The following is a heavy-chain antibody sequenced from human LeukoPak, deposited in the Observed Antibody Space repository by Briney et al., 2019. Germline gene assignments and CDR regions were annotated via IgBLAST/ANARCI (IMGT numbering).Heavy chain of an antibody. CDR1: GGSFSSYK. V-gene: IGHV4-34*01. Sequence: SETLSLTCAVSGGSFSSYKLTWIRQPPGKGLEWIGEINHSGSTNYNPSLKSRVTISVDTSKNQFSLKLSSVTAADTAVYYCARGSIGSSGYYFDYWGQGTLVTVSS. J-gene: IGHJ4*02. CDR3: ARGSIGSSGYYFDY. CDR2: INHSGST. D-gene: IGHD3-22*01.